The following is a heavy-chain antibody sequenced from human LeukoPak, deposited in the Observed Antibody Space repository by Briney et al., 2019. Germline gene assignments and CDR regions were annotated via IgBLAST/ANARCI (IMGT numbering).Heavy chain of an antibody. V-gene: IGHV3-73*01. CDR2: IRSKAHSYAT. CDR3: TRHGGRDYYDSSEDAFDI. CDR1: GFTFSGSA. J-gene: IGHJ3*02. D-gene: IGHD3-22*01. Sequence: GGSLRLSCAASGFTFSGSAMHWVRQASGKGLEWVGRIRSKAHSYATAYAASVKGRFTISRDDSKNTAYLQMNSLKIEDTAVYYCTRHGGRDYYDSSEDAFDIWGQGTMVIVSS.